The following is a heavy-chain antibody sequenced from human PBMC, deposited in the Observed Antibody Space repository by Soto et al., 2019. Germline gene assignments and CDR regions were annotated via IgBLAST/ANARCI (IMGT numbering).Heavy chain of an antibody. Sequence: QVQLQESGPGLVKPSETLSLTCTVSGDSIRSYYWSWIRQPPGKGLEWIGYIYYSGSTNYNPSLTSRVTGPVATSKDQSSLKLSSVTAADTAVYYCASLSMITFGAIRKDAFDVWGQGTMVTVSS. CDR3: ASLSMITFGAIRKDAFDV. J-gene: IGHJ3*01. CDR1: GDSIRSYY. CDR2: IYYSGST. V-gene: IGHV4-59*08. D-gene: IGHD3-16*01.